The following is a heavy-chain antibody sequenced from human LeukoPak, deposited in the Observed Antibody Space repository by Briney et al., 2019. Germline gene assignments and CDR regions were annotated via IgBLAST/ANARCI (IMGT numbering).Heavy chain of an antibody. CDR1: GFTFSNAW. Sequence: GGSLRLSCAASGFTFSNAWMSWVRQAPGKGREGVGRIKSKTDGGTTDYAAPVKGRFTISRDDSKNTLYLQMNSLRAADTVVYYCAREGNYYDSGGYPNYWGQGTLVTVSS. CDR3: AREGNYYDSGGYPNY. D-gene: IGHD3-22*01. V-gene: IGHV3-15*01. CDR2: IKSKTDGGTT. J-gene: IGHJ4*02.